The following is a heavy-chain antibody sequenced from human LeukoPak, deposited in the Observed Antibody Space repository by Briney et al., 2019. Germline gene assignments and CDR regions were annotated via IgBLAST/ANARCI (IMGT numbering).Heavy chain of an antibody. Sequence: GGSLRLSCAAPGFTFSSYWMHWIRQAPGKGLVWVSRINNDGSSISYADSVKGRFTISRDNAKNTLYLQMNSLRAEDTAVYYCARVVTLSFRFRDYYYAMDVWGQGTTVTVSS. CDR2: INNDGSSI. CDR1: GFTFSSYW. CDR3: ARVVTLSFRFRDYYYAMDV. V-gene: IGHV3-74*01. D-gene: IGHD2-21*02. J-gene: IGHJ6*02.